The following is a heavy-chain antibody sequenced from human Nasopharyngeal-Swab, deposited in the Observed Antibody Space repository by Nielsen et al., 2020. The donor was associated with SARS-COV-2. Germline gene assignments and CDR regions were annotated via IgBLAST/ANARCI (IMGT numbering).Heavy chain of an antibody. D-gene: IGHD3-22*01. CDR1: GFTFDDYT. V-gene: IGHV3-9*01. CDR3: LRGDRRDY. J-gene: IGHJ4*02. Sequence: SLKISCAASGFTFDDYTMHWVRQAPGKGLEWVSGISWNSGSITYADSVKGRFTISRDNAKNSLYLEMNSLRAEDTAVYYCLRGDRRDYWGPGTLVSVSS. CDR2: ISWNSGSI.